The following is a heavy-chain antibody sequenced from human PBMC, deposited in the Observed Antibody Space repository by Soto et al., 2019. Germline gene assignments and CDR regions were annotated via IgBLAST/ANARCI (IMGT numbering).Heavy chain of an antibody. CDR2: IKSKTDGGTT. Sequence: PGGSLRLSCAASGFTFSNAWMNWVRQAPGKGLEWVGRIKSKTDGGTTDYAAPVKGRFTISRDDSKNTLYLQMNSLKTEDTAVYYAASNYPYSSGWGAYYYYGMDVWGQGTTVTVSS. CDR1: GFTFSNAW. D-gene: IGHD6-19*01. V-gene: IGHV3-15*07. J-gene: IGHJ6*02. CDR3: ASNYPYSSGWGAYYYYGMDV.